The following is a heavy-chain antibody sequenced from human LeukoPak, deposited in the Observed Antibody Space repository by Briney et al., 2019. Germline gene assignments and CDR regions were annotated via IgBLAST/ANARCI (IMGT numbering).Heavy chain of an antibody. J-gene: IGHJ6*03. Sequence: PSETLSLTCTVSDDSITIYYWTWIRQPPGKGLEWIGYIDHTGSTNYNPSLKSRVTISVDTSKNQFSLKLSSVTAADTAVYYCARGPVLQQLVVYYYYYYMDVWGKGTTVTISS. V-gene: IGHV4-59*01. CDR2: IDHTGST. CDR3: ARGPVLQQLVVYYYYYYMDV. D-gene: IGHD6-13*01. CDR1: DDSITIYY.